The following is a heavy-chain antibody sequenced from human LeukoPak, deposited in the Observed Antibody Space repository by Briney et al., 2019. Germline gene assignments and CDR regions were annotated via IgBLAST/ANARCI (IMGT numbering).Heavy chain of an antibody. D-gene: IGHD3-3*01. V-gene: IGHV3-11*01. J-gene: IGHJ6*02. CDR3: ARDDFWSGYREPHQLYYYYGMDV. CDR1: GFTFSDYY. CDR2: ISSSGSTI. Sequence: GGSLRLSCAASGFTFSDYYMSWIRQAPGKGLEWVSYISSSGSTIYYADSVKGRFTISRDNAKNSLYLQMNSLRAEDTAVYYCARDDFWSGYREPHQLYYYYGMDVWGQGTTVTVSS.